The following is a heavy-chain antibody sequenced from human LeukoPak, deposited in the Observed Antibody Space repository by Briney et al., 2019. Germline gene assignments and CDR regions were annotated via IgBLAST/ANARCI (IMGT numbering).Heavy chain of an antibody. J-gene: IGHJ4*02. D-gene: IGHD6-19*01. Sequence: PGGSLRLSCAASGFTFSSYGMSWVRQAPGKGLEWVSAISGSGGSTYYADSVKGRFTISRDNSKNTLYLQMNSLRAEDTAVYYCAKVDEGLSSGWYVRLVGATWAPEYYFDYWGQGTLVTVSS. CDR3: AKVDEGLSSGWYVRLVGATWAPEYYFDY. CDR2: ISGSGGST. V-gene: IGHV3-23*01. CDR1: GFTFSSYG.